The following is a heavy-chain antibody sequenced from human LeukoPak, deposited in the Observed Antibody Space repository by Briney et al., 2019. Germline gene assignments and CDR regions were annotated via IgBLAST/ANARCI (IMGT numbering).Heavy chain of an antibody. V-gene: IGHV6-1*01. CDR3: ARDDYRGVTNFDP. Sequence: SQTLSLTCAISGASVSGSASWNWIRQSPSRGLEWLGRTYYRSKWYSEYATSVKSRISINADTSKNQFSLQLTSVTAADTAVYYCARDDYRGVTNFDPWGQGTLVTVSS. CDR1: GASVSGSAS. CDR2: TYYRSKWYS. J-gene: IGHJ5*02. D-gene: IGHD3-10*01.